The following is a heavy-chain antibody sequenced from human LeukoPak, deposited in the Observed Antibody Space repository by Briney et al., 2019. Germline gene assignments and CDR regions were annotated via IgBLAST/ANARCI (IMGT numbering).Heavy chain of an antibody. CDR2: ISGSGGST. V-gene: IGHV3-23*01. D-gene: IGHD3-22*01. Sequence: GGSLRLSCAASGFALSNYWMSWVRQAPGKGLEWVSAISGSGGSTYYADSVKGRFTTSRDNSKNTLYLQMNSLRAEDTAVYYCAKDYYDSSGLVGFDYWGQGTLVTVSS. CDR3: AKDYYDSSGLVGFDY. CDR1: GFALSNYW. J-gene: IGHJ4*02.